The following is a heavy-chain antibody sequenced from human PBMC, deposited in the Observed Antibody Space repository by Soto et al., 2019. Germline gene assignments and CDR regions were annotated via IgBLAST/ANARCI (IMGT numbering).Heavy chain of an antibody. CDR2: ISYDGSNK. V-gene: IGHV3-30-3*01. CDR1: GFTFSSYA. CDR3: ARDAGPYCSSTICYSTKYYYYYGMYV. D-gene: IGHD2-2*01. J-gene: IGHJ6*02. Sequence: PGGSLRLSCAASGFTFSSYAMHWVRQAPGKGLEWVAVISYDGSNKYYADSVKGRFTISRDNSKNTLYLQMNSLRAEDTAVYYGARDAGPYCSSTICYSTKYYYYYGMYVWGQGTTVTVSS.